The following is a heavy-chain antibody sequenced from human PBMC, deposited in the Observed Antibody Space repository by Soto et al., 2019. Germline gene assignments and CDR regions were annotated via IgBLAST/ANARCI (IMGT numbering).Heavy chain of an antibody. CDR1: GFTFSNAW. CDR2: IKSKTDGGTT. D-gene: IGHD2-15*01. CDR3: TTAGVVVVAATPYYYYYMDV. V-gene: IGHV3-15*01. J-gene: IGHJ6*03. Sequence: GGSLRLSCAASGFTFSNAWMSWVRQAPGKGLEWVGRIKSKTDGGTTDYAAPVKGRFTISRDDSKNTLYLQMNSPKTEDTAVYYCTTAGVVVVAATPYYYYYMDVWGKGTTVTVSS.